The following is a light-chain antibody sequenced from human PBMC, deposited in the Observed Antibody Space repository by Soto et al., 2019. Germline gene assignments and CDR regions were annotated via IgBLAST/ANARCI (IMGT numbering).Light chain of an antibody. J-gene: IGKJ2*01. V-gene: IGKV3-20*01. CDR2: GAS. Sequence: EIVLTQSPGTLSLSPGERATLSCRASQSVSSSYLAWYQQKPGQAPRLLIYGASIRATGIPDRFSGSGSGTDFPLTISRLEPEDFAVYYWQQYGSSPRTFGQGTKLEIK. CDR1: QSVSSSY. CDR3: QQYGSSPRT.